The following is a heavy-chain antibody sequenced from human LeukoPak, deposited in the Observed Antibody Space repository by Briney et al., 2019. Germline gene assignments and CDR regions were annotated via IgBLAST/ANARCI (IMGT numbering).Heavy chain of an antibody. CDR1: GGSFSGYY. J-gene: IGHJ3*02. V-gene: IGHV4-34*01. CDR2: INHSGST. CDR3: AREHLTKYAFDI. Sequence: SETLSLTCAVYGGSFSGYYWSWIRQPPGKGLEWIGEINHSGSTNYNPSLKSRVTISVDTSKNQFSLKLSSVTAADTAVYYCAREHLTKYAFDIWGQGTMVTVSS. D-gene: IGHD3-3*01.